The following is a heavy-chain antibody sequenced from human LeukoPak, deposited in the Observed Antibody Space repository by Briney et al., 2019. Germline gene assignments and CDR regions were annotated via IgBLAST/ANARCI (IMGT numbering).Heavy chain of an antibody. CDR2: INPNSGGT. CDR1: GYTFTGYY. D-gene: IGHD3-16*02. Sequence: ASVKVSCKASGYTFTGYYMHWVRQAPGQGLEWIGGINPNSGGTNYAQKFQGRVTMTRDTSISTAYMELSRLRSDDTAVYYCARGSPRMITFGGVIVTLSFDYWGQGTLVTVSS. J-gene: IGHJ4*02. V-gene: IGHV1-2*02. CDR3: ARGSPRMITFGGVIVTLSFDY.